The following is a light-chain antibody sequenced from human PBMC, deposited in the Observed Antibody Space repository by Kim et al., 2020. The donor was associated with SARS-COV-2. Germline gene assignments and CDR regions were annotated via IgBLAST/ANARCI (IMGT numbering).Light chain of an antibody. J-gene: IGKJ2*01. Sequence: DIQMTQSPSILSASVGDRVTITCRASQSVSSWLAWYQQKPGKAPKLLISKASSLEGGVPSRFSGRGSGTEFTLTINTLQPDDFATYSCQQYDSHPYTFGQGTKLAI. V-gene: IGKV1-5*03. CDR1: QSVSSW. CDR2: KAS. CDR3: QQYDSHPYT.